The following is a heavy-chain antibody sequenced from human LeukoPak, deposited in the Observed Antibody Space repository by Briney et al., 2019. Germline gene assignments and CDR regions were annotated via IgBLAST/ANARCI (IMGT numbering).Heavy chain of an antibody. CDR2: IDPEDGQT. D-gene: IGHD1-14*01. Sequence: ASVKISCKASGYTFIDYYIYWVKQAPGEGLEWMGRIDPEDGQTLYSEKFQGRVTLTADTSTDTAYMELSRLRSDDTAVYYCAREKTKWNAFDIWGQGTMVTVSS. CDR3: AREKTKWNAFDI. V-gene: IGHV1-69-2*01. J-gene: IGHJ3*02. CDR1: GYTFIDYY.